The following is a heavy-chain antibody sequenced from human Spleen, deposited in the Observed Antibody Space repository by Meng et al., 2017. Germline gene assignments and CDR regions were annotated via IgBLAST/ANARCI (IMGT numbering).Heavy chain of an antibody. Sequence: GESLKISCKGSGYSFTSYWIGWVRQTPGKGLEWMGIIYPGDSDTRYSPSFQGQVTISADKSISTAYLQWSSLKASDTAMYYCARVTDNSSGYYYVAFDIWGQGTMVTVSS. CDR2: IYPGDSDT. CDR1: GYSFTSYW. V-gene: IGHV5-51*01. J-gene: IGHJ3*02. CDR3: ARVTDNSSGYYYVAFDI. D-gene: IGHD3-22*01.